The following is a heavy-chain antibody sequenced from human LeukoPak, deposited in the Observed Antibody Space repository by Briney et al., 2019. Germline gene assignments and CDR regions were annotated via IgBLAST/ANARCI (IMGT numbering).Heavy chain of an antibody. CDR3: AKDLPQYYDFWSGYYGGFDY. V-gene: IGHV3-43*02. D-gene: IGHD3-3*01. J-gene: IGHJ4*02. CDR1: GLTFEDYA. CDR2: ISGNGNNI. Sequence: GGSLRLSCAASGLTFEDYAMHWVRQGPGKGLEWVSLISGNGNNIYYADSVKGRFTISRDNSKNSLYLQMNSLRTEDTALYYCAKDLPQYYDFWSGYYGGFDYWGQGTLVTVSS.